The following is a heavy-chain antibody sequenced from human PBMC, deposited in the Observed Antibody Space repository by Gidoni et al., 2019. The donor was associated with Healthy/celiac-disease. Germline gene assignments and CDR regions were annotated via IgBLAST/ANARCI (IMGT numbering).Heavy chain of an antibody. V-gene: IGHV1-18*01. CDR3: ARGKGAYQLLYSDYYYGMDV. D-gene: IGHD2-2*02. Sequence: WMGWISAYNGNTNYAQKLQGRVTMTTDTSTSTAYMELRSLRSDDTAVYYCARGKGAYQLLYSDYYYGMDVWGQGTTVTVSS. CDR2: ISAYNGNT. J-gene: IGHJ6*02.